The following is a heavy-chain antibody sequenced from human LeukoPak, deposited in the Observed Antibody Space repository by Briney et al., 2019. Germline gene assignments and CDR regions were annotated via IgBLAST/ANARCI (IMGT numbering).Heavy chain of an antibody. D-gene: IGHD2-2*01. CDR3: ARDAPIVVVPAAPYYYYYYMDV. CDR2: ISSSGSTI. V-gene: IGHV3-11*01. J-gene: IGHJ6*03. CDR1: GFTFSDYY. Sequence: PGGSLRLSCAASGFTFSDYYMSWIRQAPGKGLEWVSYISSSGSTIYYADSVKGRFIISRDNAKNSLYLQMNSLRAEDTAVYYCARDAPIVVVPAAPYYYYYYMDVWGKGTTVTVSS.